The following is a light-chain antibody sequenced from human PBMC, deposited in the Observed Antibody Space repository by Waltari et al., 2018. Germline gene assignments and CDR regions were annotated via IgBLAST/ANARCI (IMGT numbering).Light chain of an antibody. V-gene: IGKV1-5*03. CDR1: QSVSVW. CDR2: KAS. Sequence: DIQMTQSPSTLSASAGDRVTITCRASQSVSVWLAWYQQKPGKAPKLLIYKASNLESGVPSRFSGSGSGTEFTLTISSLQPDDFATYYCQQYNSYSTFGQGTKVEIK. J-gene: IGKJ1*01. CDR3: QQYNSYST.